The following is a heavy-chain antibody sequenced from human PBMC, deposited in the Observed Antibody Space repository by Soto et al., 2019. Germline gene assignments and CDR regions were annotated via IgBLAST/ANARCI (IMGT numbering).Heavy chain of an antibody. Sequence: SVKVSFKASGGTFSSYAISWVRQAPGQGLEWMGGIIPIFGTANYAQKFQGRVTITADESTSTAYMELSSLRSEDTAVYYCAREALYLGRNAFDIWGQGTMVTVSS. CDR2: IIPIFGTA. D-gene: IGHD2-2*02. J-gene: IGHJ3*02. CDR1: GGTFSSYA. V-gene: IGHV1-69*13. CDR3: AREALYLGRNAFDI.